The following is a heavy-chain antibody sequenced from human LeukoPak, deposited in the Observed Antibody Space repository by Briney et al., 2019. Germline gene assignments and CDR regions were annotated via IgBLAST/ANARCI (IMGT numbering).Heavy chain of an antibody. CDR1: GFTFSNYA. CDR3: AKGFLLDFWNALDP. D-gene: IGHD3-3*01. Sequence: GGSLRLSCAASGFTFSNYAMTWVRQAPGKGLEWASGISSSGGSTYYADSVKGRFTFSRDNSKNTLYLQMNSLSAEDTAVYYCAKGFLLDFWNALDPWGQGTLDTVSS. J-gene: IGHJ5*02. CDR2: ISSSGGST. V-gene: IGHV3-23*01.